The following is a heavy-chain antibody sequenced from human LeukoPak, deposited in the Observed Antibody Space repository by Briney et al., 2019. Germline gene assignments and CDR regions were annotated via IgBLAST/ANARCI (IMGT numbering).Heavy chain of an antibody. J-gene: IGHJ4*02. CDR2: IIPIFGTA. D-gene: IGHD5-18*01. V-gene: IGHV1-69*13. Sequence: ASVKVSCEASGGTFSSYAISWVRQAPGQGLEWMGGIIPIFGTANYAQKFQGRVTITADESTSTAYMELSSLRSEDTAVYYCARDRGWAGYTYGFYYWGQGTLVTVSS. CDR1: GGTFSSYA. CDR3: ARDRGWAGYTYGFYY.